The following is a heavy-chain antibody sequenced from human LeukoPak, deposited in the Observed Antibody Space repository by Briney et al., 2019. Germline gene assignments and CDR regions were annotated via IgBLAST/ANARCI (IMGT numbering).Heavy chain of an antibody. Sequence: PGGSLRLSCAASGITITNYWVTWLRQAPGKGLEWVANINQDGSQKYFADSVKGRFTISRDNARNSVFLQMNSLRVDEDTALYYCTGDSSGYSESDCWGQGTLVTVSS. J-gene: IGHJ4*02. V-gene: IGHV3-7*01. D-gene: IGHD6-19*01. CDR3: TGDSSGYSESDC. CDR2: INQDGSQK. CDR1: GITITNYW.